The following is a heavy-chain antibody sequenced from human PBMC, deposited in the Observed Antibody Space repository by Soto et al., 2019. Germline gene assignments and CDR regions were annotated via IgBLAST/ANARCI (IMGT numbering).Heavy chain of an antibody. CDR3: ARIMSCYFHRSARFFDF. Sequence: SGPTLVNPTQTLTLTCTFSGFSLSTSGMCVSWIRQPPGKALEWLALIDWDDDKYYSTSLKTRLTISKDTSKNQVVLTMTNMDPVDPATYYCARIMSCYFHRSARFFDFRGQGTLGTVSS. J-gene: IGHJ4*02. CDR2: IDWDDDK. D-gene: IGHD3-10*01. V-gene: IGHV2-70*01. CDR1: GFSLSTSGMC.